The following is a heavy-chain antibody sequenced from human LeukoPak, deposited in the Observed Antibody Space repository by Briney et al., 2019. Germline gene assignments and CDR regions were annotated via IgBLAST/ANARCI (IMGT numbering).Heavy chain of an antibody. CDR2: ISYDGSNK. D-gene: IGHD6-19*01. CDR3: AKESGELAVAGDPDDY. Sequence: GGSLRLSCAASGFTFSSYGMHWVRQAPGKGLEWVAVISYDGSNKYYADSVKGRFTISRDNSKNTLYLQMNSLRAEDTAVYYCAKESGELAVAGDPDDYWGQGTLVTVSS. J-gene: IGHJ4*02. CDR1: GFTFSSYG. V-gene: IGHV3-30*18.